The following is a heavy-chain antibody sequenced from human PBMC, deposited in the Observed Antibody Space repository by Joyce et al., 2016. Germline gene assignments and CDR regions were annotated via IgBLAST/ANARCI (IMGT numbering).Heavy chain of an antibody. CDR3: ARGKAFDV. V-gene: IGHV3-7*01. CDR2: IKQDGSAV. Sequence: EVQLVESGGGLVQPGGSLRLSCAASGCTFSGNSMSWLRQAPGGGLEWVANIKQDGSAVYYLDSVKGRFTVSRDNARSLVHLQMVSLRVEDTALYYCARGKAFDVWGQGTMVTVSS. CDR1: GCTFSGNS. J-gene: IGHJ3*01.